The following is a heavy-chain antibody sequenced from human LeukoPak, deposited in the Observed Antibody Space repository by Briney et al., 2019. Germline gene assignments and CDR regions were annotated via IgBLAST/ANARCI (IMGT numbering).Heavy chain of an antibody. V-gene: IGHV4-38-2*02. D-gene: IGHD3-10*01. CDR3: ARKSGYYGAFDI. CDR1: GYSISSGYY. Sequence: PSETLSLTCTVSGYSISSGYYWGWIRQPPGKGLEWIGSIYHSGSTYYNPSLKSRVTISVDTSKNQFSLKLSSVTAADTAVYYCARKSGYYGAFDIWGQGTMVTVSS. J-gene: IGHJ3*02. CDR2: IYHSGST.